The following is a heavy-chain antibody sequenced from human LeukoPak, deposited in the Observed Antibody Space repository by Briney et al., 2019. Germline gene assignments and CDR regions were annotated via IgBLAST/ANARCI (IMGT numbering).Heavy chain of an antibody. Sequence: SETLSLNCSVSGGSIISYWWSWIRQPAGKGLEFIGRIYTTGRTNYNPSLKSRVSMSVDTSKNKFSLELRSVTAADTAVYFCARAGYTISSYRFDYWGQGALVTVSS. J-gene: IGHJ4*02. CDR2: IYTTGRT. V-gene: IGHV4-4*07. CDR1: GGSIISYW. CDR3: ARAGYTISSYRFDY. D-gene: IGHD3-16*02.